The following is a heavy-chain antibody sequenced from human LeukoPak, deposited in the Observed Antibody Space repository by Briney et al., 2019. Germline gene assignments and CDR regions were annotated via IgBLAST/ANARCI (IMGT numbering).Heavy chain of an antibody. Sequence: ASVKVSCKASGYNFTGYYLHWVRRAPGQGLEWMGWINPNSGTTDYAQKFQGRVTLTRDTSSTTAYMEMTGLTSDDTAVYYCARGYQRPDYWGQGTLITVSS. CDR2: INPNSGTT. D-gene: IGHD2-2*01. V-gene: IGHV1-2*02. CDR3: ARGYQRPDY. J-gene: IGHJ4*02. CDR1: GYNFTGYY.